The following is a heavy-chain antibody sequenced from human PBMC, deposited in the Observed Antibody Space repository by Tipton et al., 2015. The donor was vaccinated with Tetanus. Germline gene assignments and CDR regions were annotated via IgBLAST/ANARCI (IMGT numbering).Heavy chain of an antibody. CDR1: GGSISSNF. CDR2: IYHTGST. Sequence: GLVKPSGTLSLTCTVSGGSISSNFWTWIRQAPGKGLEWIAYIYHTGSTTYNPSLQSRVTISVDTSKNQFSLRLNSVTSADTAVYFCARYGRLPKTDPFDTWGQGTMVTVSS. V-gene: IGHV4-59*01. D-gene: IGHD1-26*01. CDR3: ARYGRLPKTDPFDT. J-gene: IGHJ3*02.